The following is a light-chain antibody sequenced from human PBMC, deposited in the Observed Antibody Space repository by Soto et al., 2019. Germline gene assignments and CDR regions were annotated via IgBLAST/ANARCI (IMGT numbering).Light chain of an antibody. CDR3: QQLNSYPLT. CDR1: QGISSY. J-gene: IGKJ4*01. V-gene: IGKV1-9*01. CDR2: AAS. Sequence: DIQLTQSPSFLSASVGDRVTITCRASQGISSYLAWFQQKPGKAPKVLIYAASILQGGVPSRFRGSVSGTEFTLTISSLQPEDFATYYCQQLNSYPLTFGGGTKLEIK.